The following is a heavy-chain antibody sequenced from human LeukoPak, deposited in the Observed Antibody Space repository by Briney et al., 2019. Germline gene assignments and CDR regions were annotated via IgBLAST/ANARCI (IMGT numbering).Heavy chain of an antibody. CDR2: IYTSGGT. J-gene: IGHJ4*02. D-gene: IGHD3-22*01. CDR1: NGSISSGSYY. Sequence: PSETLSLTCTVSNGSISSGSYYWSWIRQPAGKGLEWIGRIYTSGGTSYNPSLKSRVTISVDTSKNQFSLKLNSVTAADTAVYYCARDVVFYYDSSGYLDYWGQGTLVTVSS. V-gene: IGHV4-61*02. CDR3: ARDVVFYYDSSGYLDY.